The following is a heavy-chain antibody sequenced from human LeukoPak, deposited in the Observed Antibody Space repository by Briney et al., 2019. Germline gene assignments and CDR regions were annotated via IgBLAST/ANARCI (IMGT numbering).Heavy chain of an antibody. J-gene: IGHJ4*02. CDR3: ARDGKDYYGSGSYYPFDY. V-gene: IGHV1-46*01. D-gene: IGHD3-10*01. CDR1: GYTFTSYY. Sequence: GASVKVSCKASGYTFTSYYMHWVRQAPGQGLEWMGIINPSGGSTSYAQKFQGRVTMTRDMSTSTVYMELSSLRSEDTAVYYCARDGKDYYGSGSYYPFDYWGQGTLVTVSS. CDR2: INPSGGST.